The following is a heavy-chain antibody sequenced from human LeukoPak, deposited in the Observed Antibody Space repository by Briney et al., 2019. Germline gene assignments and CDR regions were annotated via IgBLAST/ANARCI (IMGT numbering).Heavy chain of an antibody. V-gene: IGHV3-66*01. CDR2: IYSGGST. CDR3: ARARQLWGEFDS. D-gene: IGHD5-18*01. J-gene: IGHJ4*02. CDR1: GFIVSSNY. Sequence: GGSLRLSCAASGFIVSSNYMSWVRQAPGKGLEWVSVIYSGGSTYYADSVKGRFTISRDNSKNRLYLQMNSLRAEDTAVYYCARARQLWGEFDSWGQGTLVTVSS.